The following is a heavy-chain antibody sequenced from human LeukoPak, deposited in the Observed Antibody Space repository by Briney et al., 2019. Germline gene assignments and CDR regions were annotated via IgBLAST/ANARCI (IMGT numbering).Heavy chain of an antibody. CDR2: VKPDSGGT. V-gene: IGHV1-2*02. CDR1: GYTFIGYY. D-gene: IGHD7-27*01. CDR3: ARESGLGIDLSWFDT. J-gene: IGHJ5*02. Sequence: ASVKVSCKASGYTFIGYYIHRVRQAPGQGLERMGWVKPDSGGTKSAQKFQGRVTLTRDTSITTVYMELSRLRSDDTAVYYCARESGLGIDLSWFDTWGQGTLVTVSS.